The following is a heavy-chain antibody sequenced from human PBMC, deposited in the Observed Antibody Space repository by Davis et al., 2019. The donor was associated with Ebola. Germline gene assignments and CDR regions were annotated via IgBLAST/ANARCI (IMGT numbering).Heavy chain of an antibody. CDR3: ARGSRDSSGYYWGY. CDR1: GGTSSSNA. Sequence: AASAKVSCKASGGTSSSNAISWVRQAPGQGLEWMGGINPIFGTANYAQKFQGRVTITADESTSPAYMELSSLRSEDTAVYYCARGSRDSSGYYWGYWGQGTLVTVST. J-gene: IGHJ4*02. V-gene: IGHV1-69*13. D-gene: IGHD3-22*01. CDR2: INPIFGTA.